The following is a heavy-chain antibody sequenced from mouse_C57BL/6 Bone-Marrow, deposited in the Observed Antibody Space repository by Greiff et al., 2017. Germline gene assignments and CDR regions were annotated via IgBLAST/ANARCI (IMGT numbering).Heavy chain of an antibody. CDR1: GYSITSGYY. V-gene: IGHV3-6*01. Sequence: ESGPGLVKPSQSLSLTCSVTGYSITSGYYWNWIRQFPGNKLEWMGYISYDGSNNYNPSLKNRISITRDTSKNQVFLKLNSVTTEDTATYYCARERGGLYDGYYERDAMDYWGQGTSVTVSP. J-gene: IGHJ4*01. CDR2: ISYDGSN. CDR3: ARERGGLYDGYYERDAMDY. D-gene: IGHD2-3*01.